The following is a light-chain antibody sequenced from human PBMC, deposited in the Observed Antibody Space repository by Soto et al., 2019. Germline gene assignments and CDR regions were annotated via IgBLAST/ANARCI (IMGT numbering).Light chain of an antibody. CDR1: QTIPVS. V-gene: IGKV1-5*01. CDR2: DAS. CDR3: QQYDKYST. J-gene: IGKJ1*01. Sequence: DIQMTQSPSSLSASVGDTVTITCRASQTIPVSLAWYQQKPGKAPNLLIYDASTLQGGVPSRFSGSGSGTEFTLTVTSLQPEDFATYFCQQYDKYSTFDHGTKVDIK.